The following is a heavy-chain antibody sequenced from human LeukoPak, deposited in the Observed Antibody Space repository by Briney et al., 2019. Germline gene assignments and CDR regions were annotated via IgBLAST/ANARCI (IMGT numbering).Heavy chain of an antibody. CDR2: INHSGST. CDR3: AREGHWVVGATYRSAGIDY. Sequence: KPSETLSLTCAVYGGSFSGYYWSWIRQPPGKGLEWIGEINHSGSTNYNPSLKSRVTISVDTSKNQFSLKLSSVTAADTAVYYCAREGHWVVGATYRSAGIDYWGQGTLVTVSS. D-gene: IGHD1-26*01. CDR1: GGSFSGYY. V-gene: IGHV4-34*01. J-gene: IGHJ4*02.